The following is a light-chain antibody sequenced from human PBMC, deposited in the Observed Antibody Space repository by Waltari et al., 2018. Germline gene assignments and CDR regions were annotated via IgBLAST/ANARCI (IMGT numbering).Light chain of an antibody. CDR2: EDT. V-gene: IGLV2-23*01. CDR1: RSYHL. CDR3: CSHTGSNTWV. Sequence: QSALTQPASVSGSPGQPIPIPSTGPRSYHLVSWYQQYPGEAPKVVIFEDTKRPSGVSNRFSASKSGNTASLTISGLQAEDEADYYCCSHTGSNTWVFGGGTKVTVL. J-gene: IGLJ3*02.